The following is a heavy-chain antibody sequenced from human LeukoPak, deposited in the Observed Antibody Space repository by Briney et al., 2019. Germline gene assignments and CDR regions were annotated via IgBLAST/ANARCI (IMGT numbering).Heavy chain of an antibody. CDR3: ALTTIAARRDYYYYYGMDV. D-gene: IGHD6-6*01. V-gene: IGHV1-69*13. CDR1: VGTFSSYA. Sequence: SVKVSCKASVGTFSSYAISWVRQAPGQGLEWMGGIIPIFGTANYAQKFQGRVTITADESTSTAYMKLSSLRSEDTAVYYCALTTIAARRDYYYYYGMDVWGQGTTVTVSS. J-gene: IGHJ6*02. CDR2: IIPIFGTA.